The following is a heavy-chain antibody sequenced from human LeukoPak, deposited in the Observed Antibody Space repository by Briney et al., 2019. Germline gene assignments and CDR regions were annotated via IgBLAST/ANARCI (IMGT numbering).Heavy chain of an antibody. CDR2: IIPIFGTA. J-gene: IGHJ4*02. CDR3: ARGARYCSSTSCYLMDY. Sequence: ASVKVSCKASGGTFSSYAISWVRQAPGQGLEWMGGIIPIFGTANYAQKFQGRVTITTDESTSTAYMELSSLRSEDTAVYYCARGARYCSSTSCYLMDYWGQGTLVTVSS. D-gene: IGHD2-2*01. CDR1: GGTFSSYA. V-gene: IGHV1-69*05.